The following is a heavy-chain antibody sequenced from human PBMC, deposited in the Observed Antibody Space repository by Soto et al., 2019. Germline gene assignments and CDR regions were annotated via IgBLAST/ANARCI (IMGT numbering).Heavy chain of an antibody. CDR1: GGSISSYY. CDR3: ARLMTTVSMPYYYYYYYMDV. D-gene: IGHD4-17*01. J-gene: IGHJ6*03. Sequence: PSETLSLACTVSGGSISSYYWSWIRQPPGKGLEWIGYIYYSGSTNYNPSLKSRVTISVDTSKNQFSLKLSSVTAADTAVYYCARLMTTVSMPYYYYYYYMDVWGKGTTVTVSS. CDR2: IYYSGST. V-gene: IGHV4-59*01.